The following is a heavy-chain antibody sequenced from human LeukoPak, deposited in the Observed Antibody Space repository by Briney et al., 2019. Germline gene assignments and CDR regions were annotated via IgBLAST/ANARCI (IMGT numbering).Heavy chain of an antibody. D-gene: IGHD4-17*01. CDR1: GFTFGDYH. Sequence: PGGSLRLSCAASGFTFGDYHMGWIRQAPGKGLEWVSYISSSGDYTNHADSVKGRFTISRDSAKNSLYLQMNSLRAEDTAVYYCATSMMTTVTTGYFDYWGQGTLVTVSS. CDR2: ISSSGDYT. V-gene: IGHV3-11*06. J-gene: IGHJ4*02. CDR3: ATSMMTTVTTGYFDY.